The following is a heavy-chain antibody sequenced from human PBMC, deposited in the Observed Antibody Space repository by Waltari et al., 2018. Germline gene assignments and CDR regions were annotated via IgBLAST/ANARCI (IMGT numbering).Heavy chain of an antibody. CDR3: AKVEGGIVTRYYALDI. CDR2: ISGSSSST. V-gene: IGHV3-23*01. J-gene: IGHJ3*02. D-gene: IGHD3-16*02. CDR1: GFTFGHSV. Sequence: EVQLLESGGGLVQPGGSLRLSCAASGFTFGHSVLSWVRQAPGTGLEWISGISGSSSSTYYADSVKGRFTISRDNSKNTLYLQMNSLRVEDTAVYFCAKVEGGIVTRYYALDIWGQGTMVTVSS.